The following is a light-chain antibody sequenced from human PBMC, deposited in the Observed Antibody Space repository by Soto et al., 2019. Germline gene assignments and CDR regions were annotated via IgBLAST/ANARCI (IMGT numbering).Light chain of an antibody. V-gene: IGKV3-15*01. CDR3: QHYNNLPLT. CDR2: GTS. CDR1: QRISSN. Sequence: EIVMTQSPATLSVSPGERATLSCRASQRISSNLACYQQKPGQTPRLLIYGTSTRDTGIPARFSGSGSGTEFTLTISSLQSEDFAVYYCQHYNNLPLTFGGGTKLEIK. J-gene: IGKJ4*01.